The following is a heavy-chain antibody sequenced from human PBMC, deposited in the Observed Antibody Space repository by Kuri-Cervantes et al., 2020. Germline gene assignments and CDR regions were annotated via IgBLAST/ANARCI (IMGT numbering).Heavy chain of an antibody. V-gene: IGHV5-51*01. CDR3: ARRITLNYRGDWFDP. Sequence: GESLKISCKASGYNFANYWIGWVRQMPGKGLEWMGIIYPGDSDTRYSPSFQGQVTISADKSISTAYLQWSSLKASDTAMYYCARRITLNYRGDWFDPWGQGTLVTVYS. D-gene: IGHD5-24*01. CDR2: IYPGDSDT. CDR1: GYNFANYW. J-gene: IGHJ5*02.